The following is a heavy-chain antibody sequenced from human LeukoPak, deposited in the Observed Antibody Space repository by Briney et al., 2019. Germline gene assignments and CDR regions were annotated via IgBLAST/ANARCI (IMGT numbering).Heavy chain of an antibody. CDR1: GYAFTSYD. CDR2: INPNSGGT. D-gene: IGHD6-6*01. Sequence: APVKVSCKASGYAFTSYDINSVRQAAGQGLEGLGWINPNSGGTNYAQKFQGRVTMTRDTSISTAYMELSRLRSDDTAVYYCARDGRNYISSVDPWGQGTLVTVSS. J-gene: IGHJ5*02. V-gene: IGHV1-2*02. CDR3: ARDGRNYISSVDP.